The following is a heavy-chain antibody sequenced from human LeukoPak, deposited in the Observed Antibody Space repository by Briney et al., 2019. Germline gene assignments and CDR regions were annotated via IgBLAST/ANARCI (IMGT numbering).Heavy chain of an antibody. Sequence: SETLSLTCTVSGGSITSYYRSWIRQPPGRGLEWLGYIYYSGSTNYNPSLKSRVTISVDTSKNQFSLKLSSVTAADTAVYYCARRAYSSGYYYFDYWGQGALVTVSS. CDR1: GGSITSYY. D-gene: IGHD3-22*01. J-gene: IGHJ4*02. CDR3: ARRAYSSGYYYFDY. CDR2: IYYSGST. V-gene: IGHV4-59*01.